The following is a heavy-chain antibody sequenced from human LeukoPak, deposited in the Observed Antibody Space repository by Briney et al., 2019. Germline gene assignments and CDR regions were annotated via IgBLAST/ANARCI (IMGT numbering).Heavy chain of an antibody. J-gene: IGHJ4*02. V-gene: IGHV3-30*01. CDR2: ISYDGTNK. Sequence: GRSLRLSCAASGFTFSHYAMHWFRQAPGKGLGWVAVISYDGTNKYYADSVKGRFTISRDNSKNTLYLQMNSLRAEDTAVYYCARARNGTLKYWGQGTLGTVSS. CDR3: ARARNGTLKY. D-gene: IGHD1-26*01. CDR1: GFTFSHYA.